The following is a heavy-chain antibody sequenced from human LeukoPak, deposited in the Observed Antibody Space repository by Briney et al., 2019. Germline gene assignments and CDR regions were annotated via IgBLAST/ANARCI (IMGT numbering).Heavy chain of an antibody. Sequence: GTPRPSLLDSGLRFSSSSMTWGRPAPGKGLEWISYISLSSSPIYYADSVKGRFTISRDNAKNLVYLQMNSLRAEDTAVYYCARGTSFDYWGQGTLVTVSS. V-gene: IGHV3-48*01. CDR1: GLRFSSSS. CDR3: ARGTSFDY. D-gene: IGHD4/OR15-4a*01. J-gene: IGHJ4*02. CDR2: ISLSSSPI.